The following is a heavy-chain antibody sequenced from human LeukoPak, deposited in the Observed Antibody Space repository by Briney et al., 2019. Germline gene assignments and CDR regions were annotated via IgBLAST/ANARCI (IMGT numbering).Heavy chain of an antibody. J-gene: IGHJ4*02. D-gene: IGHD4-17*01. Sequence: SETLSLTCSVSGGSISSSSYYWGWIRQPPGKGLEWIESIYYSGSSYYNPSLTGRVTISVDTSKNQFSLKLSSVTAADTAVYYCARHYGDTYPSLVYYFDYWGQGTLVTVSS. V-gene: IGHV4-39*01. CDR1: GGSISSSSYY. CDR3: ARHYGDTYPSLVYYFDY. CDR2: IYYSGSS.